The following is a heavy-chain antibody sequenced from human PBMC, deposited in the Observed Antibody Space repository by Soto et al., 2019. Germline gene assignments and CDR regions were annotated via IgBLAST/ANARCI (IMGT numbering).Heavy chain of an antibody. CDR2: INHSGST. D-gene: IGHD3-16*02. J-gene: IGHJ4*02. CDR3: ARGRLHLGELSFNYLDF. V-gene: IGHV4-34*01. CDR1: GGSFSGYF. Sequence: QVQLQQWGAGLLKPSETLSLTRAVYGGSFSGYFWSWIRQPPGKGLEWIGEINHSGSTNYIPSLKSRVTISVDTSKNQFSLKLSSVTAADTAVYYCARGRLHLGELSFNYLDFWGQGTLVTVSS.